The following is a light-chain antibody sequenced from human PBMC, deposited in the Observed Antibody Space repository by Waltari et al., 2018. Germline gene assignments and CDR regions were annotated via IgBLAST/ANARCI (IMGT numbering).Light chain of an antibody. Sequence: EIVMTQSPATLSVSPGERATLSCRASQSVSSNLAWYQQKPGQAPRLLIYGASTRATGIPARFSGSVSGTEFTLTISSLQSEDFAVYYCQQYYSTPYTFGQGTKLEIK. CDR2: GAS. J-gene: IGKJ2*01. CDR3: QQYYSTPYT. V-gene: IGKV3-15*01. CDR1: QSVSSN.